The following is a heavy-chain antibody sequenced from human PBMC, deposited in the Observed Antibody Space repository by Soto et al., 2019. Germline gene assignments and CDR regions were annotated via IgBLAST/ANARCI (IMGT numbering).Heavy chain of an antibody. CDR3: TRVSRTIVATAPYIDY. J-gene: IGHJ4*02. CDR1: GFTFGDYA. V-gene: IGHV3-49*03. CDR2: IRSKAYGGTT. D-gene: IGHD5-12*01. Sequence: PGGSLRLSCTASGFTFGDYAMSWFRQAPGKGLEWVGFIRSKAYGGTTEYAASVKGRSTISRDDSKSIAYLQMNSLKTEDTAVYYCTRVSRTIVATAPYIDYWGQGTLVTVSS.